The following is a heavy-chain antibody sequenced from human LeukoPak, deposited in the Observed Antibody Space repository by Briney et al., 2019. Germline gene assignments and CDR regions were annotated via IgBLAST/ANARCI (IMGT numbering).Heavy chain of an antibody. CDR3: AKDIGYYGSGKFDY. CDR1: GFTFDDYA. V-gene: IGHV3-9*01. D-gene: IGHD3-10*01. J-gene: IGHJ4*02. CDR2: ISWNSGSI. Sequence: GGSLRLSCAASGFTFDDYAMHWVRQAPGKGLEWVSGISWNSGSIGYADSVKGRFTISRDNAKNSLYLQMNSLRAEDTALYYCAKDIGYYGSGKFDYWGQGTLVTVSS.